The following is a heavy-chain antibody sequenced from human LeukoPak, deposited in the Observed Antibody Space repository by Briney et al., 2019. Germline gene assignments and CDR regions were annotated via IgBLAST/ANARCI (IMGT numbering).Heavy chain of an antibody. CDR1: GYSFTSYW. Sequence: ESLKISCKGSGYSFTSYWIGWVRQMPGKGLEWMGIIYPGDSDTRYSPSFQGQVTIPADKSLSTAYLQWSSLKASDTAMYYCARGSGSYHTAYMNWGQGSPVTVSS. V-gene: IGHV5-51*01. CDR2: IYPGDSDT. J-gene: IGHJ4*02. CDR3: ARGSGSYHTAYMN. D-gene: IGHD1-26*01.